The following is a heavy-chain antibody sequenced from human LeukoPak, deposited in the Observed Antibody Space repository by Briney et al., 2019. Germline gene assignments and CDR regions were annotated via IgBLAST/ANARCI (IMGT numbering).Heavy chain of an antibody. CDR1: GGSISSSSYY. CDR2: IYYSGST. V-gene: IGHV4-39*01. D-gene: IGHD3-3*01. J-gene: IGHJ5*02. CDR3: ASTSSYDFWSGPTVEFDP. Sequence: PSETLSLTCTVSGGSISSSSYYWGWIRQPPGKGLEWIGSIYYSGSTYYNPSLKSRVTISVDTSKNQFSLKLSSVTAADTAVYCCASTSSYDFWSGPTVEFDPWGQGTLVTVSS.